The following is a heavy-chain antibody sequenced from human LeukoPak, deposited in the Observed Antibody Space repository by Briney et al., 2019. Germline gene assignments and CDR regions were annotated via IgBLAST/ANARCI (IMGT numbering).Heavy chain of an antibody. J-gene: IGHJ4*02. CDR2: IRYDGTNQ. Sequence: GGSLRLSCAVSGFIFSKYGMHWVRLAPGKGLEWVTFIRYDGTNQFYADSVKGRFTISRDNSKNTLYLQMNSLRPEDTAVYFCAKDEFEDTSLVVDNRGQGTLVTVSS. V-gene: IGHV3-30*02. D-gene: IGHD3-10*01. CDR3: AKDEFEDTSLVVDN. CDR1: GFIFSKYG.